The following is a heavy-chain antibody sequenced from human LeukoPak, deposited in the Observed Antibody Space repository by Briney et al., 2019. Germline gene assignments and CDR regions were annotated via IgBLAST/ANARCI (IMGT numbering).Heavy chain of an antibody. J-gene: IGHJ3*02. CDR3: ARRRLNWGAFDI. CDR1: GGSISNTAYY. D-gene: IGHD7-27*01. V-gene: IGHV4-39*01. Sequence: SETLSLTCTVPGGSISNTAYYWGWIRQPPGKSLEWIGSLSYSGSPYYNPSLKSRATISGDMSKNQFSLKLSSVTAADTAVYYCARRRLNWGAFDIWGQGTMVTVSS. CDR2: LSYSGSP.